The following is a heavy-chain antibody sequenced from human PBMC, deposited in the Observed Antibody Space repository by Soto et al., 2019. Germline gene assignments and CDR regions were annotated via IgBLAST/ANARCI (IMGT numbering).Heavy chain of an antibody. Sequence: GASVKVSCKASGYTFTSYDSNWVRQATGQGFEWMGWMNPKSGGTRYIQKFEDRVTMTTATSTNTVFLELRSLKSDDTAIYYCARDRLRGYDSSGFYSWGQGTMVTVSS. D-gene: IGHD3-22*01. CDR3: ARDRLRGYDSSGFYS. CDR1: GYTFTSYD. CDR2: MNPKSGGT. J-gene: IGHJ4*02. V-gene: IGHV1-8*01.